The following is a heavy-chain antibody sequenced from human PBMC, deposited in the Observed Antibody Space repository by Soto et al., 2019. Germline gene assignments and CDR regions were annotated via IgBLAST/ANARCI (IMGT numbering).Heavy chain of an antibody. J-gene: IGHJ5*02. CDR3: AKVGRWLEEYWFDP. Sequence: EVQVLESGGGLVQTGGSLRLSCADSGFTLSNYAMSWVRQAPGKGLEWVSAISGSGGNTYYAESVKGRFTISRDNSKNTLYLQMNSLGAEDTAVYYCAKVGRWLEEYWFDPWGEGTLVTVSS. CDR1: GFTLSNYA. D-gene: IGHD6-19*01. V-gene: IGHV3-23*01. CDR2: ISGSGGNT.